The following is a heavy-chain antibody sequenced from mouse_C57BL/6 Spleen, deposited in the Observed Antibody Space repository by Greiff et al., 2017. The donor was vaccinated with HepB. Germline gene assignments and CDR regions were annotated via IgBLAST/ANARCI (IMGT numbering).Heavy chain of an antibody. D-gene: IGHD2-13*01. CDR3: ARGGLHDFDY. Sequence: EVKVVESGGGLVQPGGSLSLSCAASGFTFTDYYMSWVRQPPGKALEWLGFIRNKANGYTTEYSASVKGRFTISRDNSQSILYLQMNALRAEDSATYYCARGGLHDFDYWGQGTTLTVSS. CDR2: IRNKANGYTT. CDR1: GFTFTDYY. J-gene: IGHJ2*01. V-gene: IGHV7-3*01.